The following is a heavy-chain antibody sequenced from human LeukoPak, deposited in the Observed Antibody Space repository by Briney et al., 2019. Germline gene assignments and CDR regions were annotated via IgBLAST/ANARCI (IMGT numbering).Heavy chain of an antibody. CDR1: GGSISSGGYS. CDR2: IYHSGST. V-gene: IGHV4-30-2*01. Sequence: SEALSLTCAVSGGSISSGGYSWSWIRQPPGKGLEWIGYIYHSGSTYYNPSLKSRVTISVDRSKNQFSLKLSSVTAADTAVYYCARGGDGDYLFDYWGQGTLVTVSS. D-gene: IGHD4-17*01. J-gene: IGHJ4*02. CDR3: ARGGDGDYLFDY.